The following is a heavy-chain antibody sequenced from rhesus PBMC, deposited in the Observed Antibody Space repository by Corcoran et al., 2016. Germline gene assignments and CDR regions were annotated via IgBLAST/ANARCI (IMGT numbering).Heavy chain of an antibody. J-gene: IGHJ6*01. CDR2: IYGSGGGT. V-gene: IGHV4-106*01. D-gene: IGHD1-1-1*01. CDR3: ARYSWNYYGLDS. CDR1: GGSISDDYY. Sequence: QVQLQESGPGLVKPSETLSLTCAVSGGSISDDYYWSWIRQPPGKGLEWIGYIYGSGGGTNSNPSLKNRVTISIDTSKNQFSLKLSSVTAADTAVYYCARYSWNYYGLDSWGQGVVVTVSS.